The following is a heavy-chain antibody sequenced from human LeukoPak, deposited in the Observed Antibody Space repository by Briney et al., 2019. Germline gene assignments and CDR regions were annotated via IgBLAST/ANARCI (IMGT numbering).Heavy chain of an antibody. D-gene: IGHD3-3*01. Sequence: GRCLYPSCEAAGFTFSGSGMDWVRQASGKGLEWVGRIRSKANSYATAYGAPMKGRFTISRDDSKNTAYLQMNSLKTEDTAIYYCARPTDSGYYMNWGQGTLVIVSS. J-gene: IGHJ4*02. CDR1: GFTFSGSG. CDR2: IRSKANSYAT. V-gene: IGHV3-73*01. CDR3: ARPTDSGYYMN.